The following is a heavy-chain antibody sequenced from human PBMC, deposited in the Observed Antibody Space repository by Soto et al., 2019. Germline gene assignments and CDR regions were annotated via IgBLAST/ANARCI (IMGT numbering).Heavy chain of an antibody. D-gene: IGHD6-19*01. CDR3: ARGHRSGWCGREDAFDI. CDR2: IIPIFGTT. CDR1: GGTFSNYA. J-gene: IGHJ3*02. V-gene: IGHV1-69*01. Sequence: QVQLVQSGAEVKKPGSSVKVSCKASGGTFSNYAITWVRQAPGQGLEWMGGIIPIFGTTNYAQKFQGRVTITADESTSTAYMELNSLRSEDTAVYYCARGHRSGWCGREDAFDIWGQGTMVTVSS.